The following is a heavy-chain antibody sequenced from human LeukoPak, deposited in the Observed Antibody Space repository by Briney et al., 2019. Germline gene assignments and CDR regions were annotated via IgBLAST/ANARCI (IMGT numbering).Heavy chain of an antibody. CDR3: AHRPTTGKWFDP. CDR2: IYWDDDK. Sequence: SGPTLVNPTETLTLTCTVSGFSLSNARMGVSWIRQPPGKALEWLALIYWDDDKRYSPSLKSRLTITKDTSKNQVVLTMTNMDPVDTATYYCAHRPTTGKWFDPWGQGTLVTVSS. J-gene: IGHJ5*02. D-gene: IGHD4-17*01. V-gene: IGHV2-5*02. CDR1: GFSLSNARMG.